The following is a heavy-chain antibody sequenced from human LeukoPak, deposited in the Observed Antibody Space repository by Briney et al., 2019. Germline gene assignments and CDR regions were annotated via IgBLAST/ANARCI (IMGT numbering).Heavy chain of an antibody. CDR1: GFTVSNNY. CDR2: IRGSGGGT. V-gene: IGHV3-23*01. CDR3: AKAGIGVVGYFDY. J-gene: IGHJ4*02. Sequence: GGSLRLSCVVSGFTVSNNYMSWVRQAPGKGLEWVSAIRGSGGGTYYADSVKGRFTISRDNSKNTLYLQMNSLRDEDTALYYCAKAGIGVVGYFDYWGQGTLVTVSS. D-gene: IGHD6-19*01.